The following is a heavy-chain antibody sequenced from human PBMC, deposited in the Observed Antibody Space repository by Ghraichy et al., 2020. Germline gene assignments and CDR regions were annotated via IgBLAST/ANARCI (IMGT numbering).Heavy chain of an antibody. CDR1: GGSISSGGYY. D-gene: IGHD3-9*01. CDR3: ARGRAISFVWLLATFDP. CDR2: IYYSGST. J-gene: IGHJ5*02. V-gene: IGHV4-31*03. Sequence: SETLSLTCTVSGGSISSGGYYWSWIRQHPGKGLEWIGYIYYSGSTYYNPSLKSRVTISVDTSNNQFSLKLSSVTAADTAVYYCARGRAISFVWLLATFDPWGQGTLVTVSS.